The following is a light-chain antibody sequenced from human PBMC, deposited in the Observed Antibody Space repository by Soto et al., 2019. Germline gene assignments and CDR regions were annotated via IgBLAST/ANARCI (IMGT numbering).Light chain of an antibody. CDR1: QSLLHSNGYNY. CDR2: LGS. V-gene: IGKV2-28*01. CDR3: MQGLQTRA. J-gene: IGKJ5*01. Sequence: DIVMTQSPLSLPVTPGEPASISCRSSQSLLHSNGYNYLDWYLQKPGQSPQLLIYLGSNRASGVPDRFSGSGSGTDFTLKISRVEAEDVGVSYCMQGLQTRAFGQGTRLEIK.